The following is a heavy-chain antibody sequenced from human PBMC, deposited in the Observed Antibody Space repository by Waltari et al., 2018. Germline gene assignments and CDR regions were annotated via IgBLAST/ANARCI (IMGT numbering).Heavy chain of an antibody. V-gene: IGHV3-49*03. D-gene: IGHD3-3*01. CDR2: IRSKAYGGTT. CDR3: TRSITIFGVVINYGMDV. Sequence: EVQLVESGGGLVQPGRSLRLSCTASGFTLGDYAMSWFRQAPGKGREWVGFIRSKAYGGTTEYAASVKGRFTISRDDSKSIAYLQMNSLKTEDTAVYYCTRSITIFGVVINYGMDVWGQGTTVTVSS. CDR1: GFTLGDYA. J-gene: IGHJ6*02.